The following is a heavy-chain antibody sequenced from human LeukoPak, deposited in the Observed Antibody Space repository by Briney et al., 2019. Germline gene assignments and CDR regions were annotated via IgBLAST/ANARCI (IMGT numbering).Heavy chain of an antibody. CDR3: TRDYSYAMAV. Sequence: GGSLRLSCAASGFTFSSAWMHWVRHTPGKGLVWVSRINSDGSSTNYADSVKGRFTISRDNAKNMVNLQMNSLRAGDTAIYYCTRDYSYAMAVWGQGTTVTVSS. CDR2: INSDGSST. J-gene: IGHJ6*02. CDR1: GFTFSSAW. D-gene: IGHD2-21*01. V-gene: IGHV3-74*01.